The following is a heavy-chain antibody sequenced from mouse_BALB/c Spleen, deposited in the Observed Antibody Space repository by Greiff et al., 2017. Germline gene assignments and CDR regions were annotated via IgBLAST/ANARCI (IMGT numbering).Heavy chain of an antibody. V-gene: IGHV5-6*01. Sequence: VQLKESGGDLVKPGGSLKLSCAASGFTFSSYGMSWVRQTPDKRLEWVATISSGGSYTYYPDSVKGRFTISRDNAKNTLYLQMSSLKSEDTAMYYCARHQRGSYGNSMDYWGQGTSVTVSS. D-gene: IGHD2-1*01. CDR3: ARHQRGSYGNSMDY. CDR2: ISSGGSYT. CDR1: GFTFSSYG. J-gene: IGHJ4*01.